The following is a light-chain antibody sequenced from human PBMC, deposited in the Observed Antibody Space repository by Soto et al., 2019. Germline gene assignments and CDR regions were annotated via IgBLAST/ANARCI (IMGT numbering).Light chain of an antibody. V-gene: IGKV1-39*01. CDR1: QSISTY. Sequence: DIPMTQSPSSLSASVGDRVTITCRANQSISTYLNWFQQKPGKAPKLLIYAASSLQSGVPSRFSGSGSGTDFTLTISRLQPEDLATYYCQQTYTKPLTFGGGVKVEI. CDR3: QQTYTKPLT. CDR2: AAS. J-gene: IGKJ4*01.